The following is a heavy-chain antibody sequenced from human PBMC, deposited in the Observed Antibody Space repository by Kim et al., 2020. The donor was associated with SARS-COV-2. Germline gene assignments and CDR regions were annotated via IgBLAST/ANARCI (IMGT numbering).Heavy chain of an antibody. D-gene: IGHD3-10*01. V-gene: IGHV4-31*03. CDR1: GGSISSGGYY. CDR3: AREVWFGAYYFDY. CDR2: IYYSGST. Sequence: SETLSLTCTVSGGSISSGGYYWSWIRQHPGKGLEWIGYIYYSGSTYYNPSLKSRVTISVDTSKNQFSLKLSSVTAADTAVCYCAREVWFGAYYFDYWGQGTLVTVSS. J-gene: IGHJ4*02.